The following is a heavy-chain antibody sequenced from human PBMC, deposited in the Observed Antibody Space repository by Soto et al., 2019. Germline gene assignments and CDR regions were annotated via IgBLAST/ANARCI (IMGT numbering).Heavy chain of an antibody. J-gene: IGHJ6*02. CDR1: GFTFSSYS. Sequence: EVQLVESGGGLVKPGGSLRLSCAASGFTFSSYSMNWVRQAPGKGLEWVSSISSSSSYIYYADSVKGRFTISRDNAKNSLYLQMNSLRAEDTAVYYCARDGKRLPYGMDVWGQGTTLTVSS. V-gene: IGHV3-21*01. CDR3: ARDGKRLPYGMDV. D-gene: IGHD5-12*01. CDR2: ISSSSSYI.